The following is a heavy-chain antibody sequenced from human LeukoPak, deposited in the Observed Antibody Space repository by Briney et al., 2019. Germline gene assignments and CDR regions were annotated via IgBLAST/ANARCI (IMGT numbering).Heavy chain of an antibody. J-gene: IGHJ4*02. CDR1: GYTFTGYY. D-gene: IGHD6-6*01. CDR2: INPNSGGT. Sequence: ASVKVSCRASGYTFTGYYMHWVRQAPGQGLEWMGWINPNSGGTNYAQKLQGRVTMTTDTSTSTAYMELRSLRSDDTAVYYCARVEYSSSSALDYWGQGTLVTVSS. CDR3: ARVEYSSSSALDY. V-gene: IGHV1-2*02.